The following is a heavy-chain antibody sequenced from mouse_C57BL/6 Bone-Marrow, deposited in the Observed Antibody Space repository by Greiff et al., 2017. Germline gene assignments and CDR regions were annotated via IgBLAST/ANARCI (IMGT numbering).Heavy chain of an antibody. V-gene: IGHV1-15*01. J-gene: IGHJ4*01. CDR2: IDPETGGT. CDR3: TCEYGNYEGVDY. Sequence: VQLQQSGAELVRPGASVTLSCTASGYTFTDYEMHWVKQTPVHGLEWIGAIDPETGGTAYNQKFKGKAILTADKSSSTAYMELRSLTSEDSAVYYCTCEYGNYEGVDYWGQGTSVTVSS. D-gene: IGHD2-10*02. CDR1: GYTFTDYE.